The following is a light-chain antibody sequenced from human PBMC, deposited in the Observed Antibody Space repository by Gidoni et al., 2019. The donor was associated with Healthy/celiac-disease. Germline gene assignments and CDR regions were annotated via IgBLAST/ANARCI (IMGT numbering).Light chain of an antibody. CDR2: AAS. J-gene: IGKJ4*01. Sequence: DIKTTQSPSSLSASEGDRAPFTCRASQSISSYLTWYQQKPGKAPRLLIYAASSLQSGVPSRFSGSGSGTDFTLTISSLQPEDFATYYCQQSYSTPLTFGGGTKVEIK. V-gene: IGKV1-39*01. CDR1: QSISSY. CDR3: QQSYSTPLT.